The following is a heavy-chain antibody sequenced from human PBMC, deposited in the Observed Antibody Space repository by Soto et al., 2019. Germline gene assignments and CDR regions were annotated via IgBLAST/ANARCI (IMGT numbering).Heavy chain of an antibody. J-gene: IGHJ1*01. V-gene: IGHV3-33*01. CDR3: ARETSRMAVAGIPDEYFQH. CDR1: GFTFNNYG. Sequence: GESLKISCAASGFTFNNYGMHWVRQAPGKGLEWVAVIWYDGTKNYYADSVKGRFTISRDNSKNTLYLQMDSLGADDTALYYCARETSRMAVAGIPDEYFQHWGQGTLVTVSS. CDR2: IWYDGTKN. D-gene: IGHD6-19*01.